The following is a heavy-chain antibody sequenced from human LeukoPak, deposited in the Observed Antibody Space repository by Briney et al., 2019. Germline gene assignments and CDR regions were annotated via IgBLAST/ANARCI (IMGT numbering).Heavy chain of an antibody. CDR3: ARDPGSAHYDFWSYYYYYMDV. D-gene: IGHD3-3*01. Sequence: GGSLRLSCAASGFTFSSYSMNWVRQAPGKGLEWVSYISSSSSTIYYADSVKGRFTISRDNAKNSLYLQMNSLRAEDTAVYYCARDPGSAHYDFWSYYYYYMDVWGKGTTVTVSS. J-gene: IGHJ6*03. CDR2: ISSSSSTI. CDR1: GFTFSSYS. V-gene: IGHV3-48*01.